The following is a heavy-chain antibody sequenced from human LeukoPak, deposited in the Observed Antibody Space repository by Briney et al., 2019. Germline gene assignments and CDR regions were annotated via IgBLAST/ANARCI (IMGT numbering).Heavy chain of an antibody. CDR2: LSNTNMI. CDR3: ARRGETAMVGDY. V-gene: IGHV3-48*01. Sequence: GGSLRLSCAASGFTFSSYGMNWVRQAPGKGLEWLSYLSNTNMIHYAESVKGRFAISRDNAKNSLYLQMDGLRAEDTAVYYCARRGETAMVGDYWGRGTLVTVST. CDR1: GFTFSSYG. J-gene: IGHJ4*02. D-gene: IGHD5-18*01.